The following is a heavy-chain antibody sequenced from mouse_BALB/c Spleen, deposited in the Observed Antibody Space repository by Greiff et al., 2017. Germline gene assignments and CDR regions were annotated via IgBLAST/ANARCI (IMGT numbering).Heavy chain of an antibody. J-gene: IGHJ4*01. D-gene: IGHD2-3*01. V-gene: IGHV5-12-2*01. CDR3: ARHEGGYYPYAMDY. Sequence: DVKLVESGGGLVQPGGSLKLSCAASGFTFSSYTMSWVRQTPEKRLEWVAYISNGGGSTYYPDTVKGRFTISRDNAKNTLYLQMSSLKSEDTAMYYCARHEGGYYPYAMDYWGQGTSVTVSS. CDR2: ISNGGGST. CDR1: GFTFSSYT.